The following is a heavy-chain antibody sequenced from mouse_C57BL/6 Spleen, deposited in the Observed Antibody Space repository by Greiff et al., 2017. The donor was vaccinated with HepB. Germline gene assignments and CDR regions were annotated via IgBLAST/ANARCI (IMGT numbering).Heavy chain of an antibody. CDR3: NFITTVPWFAY. J-gene: IGHJ3*01. D-gene: IGHD1-1*01. CDR2: IDPENGDT. CDR1: GFNIKDDY. V-gene: IGHV14-4*01. Sequence: VQLQQSGAELVRPGASVKLSCTASGFNIKDDYMHWVKQRPEQGLEWIGWIDPENGDTEYASKFKGKATITADTSSNTAYLQLSSLTSEDTAVYYCNFITTVPWFAYWGQGTLVTVSA.